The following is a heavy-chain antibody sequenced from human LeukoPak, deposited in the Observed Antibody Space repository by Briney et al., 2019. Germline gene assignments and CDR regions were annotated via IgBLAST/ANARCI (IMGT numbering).Heavy chain of an antibody. CDR1: SGSISTSNYY. Sequence: ASETLSLTCTVSSGSISTSNYYWGWVRQPPGKALEWIGNIFYSGSTNYNPSLKSRVTMSVDTSKNQFSLKLSSVTAADTAVYYCARAGSGSYYNLGWFDPWGQGTLVTVSS. V-gene: IGHV4-61*05. D-gene: IGHD3-10*01. CDR3: ARAGSGSYYNLGWFDP. J-gene: IGHJ5*02. CDR2: IFYSGST.